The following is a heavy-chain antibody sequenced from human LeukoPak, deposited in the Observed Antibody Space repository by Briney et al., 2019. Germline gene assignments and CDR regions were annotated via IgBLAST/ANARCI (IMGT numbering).Heavy chain of an antibody. D-gene: IGHD1-1*01. CDR3: ASGTTIFNYFDY. J-gene: IGHJ4*02. Sequence: GGSLRLSCAASGFTFSGYTMDWVRQAPGKGLEWVSSIRSSSTYIYYADSVKGRFTISRDNAKNSLYLQMNSLRAEDTAVYYCASGTTIFNYFDYWGQGTLVTVSS. V-gene: IGHV3-21*01. CDR2: IRSSSTYI. CDR1: GFTFSGYT.